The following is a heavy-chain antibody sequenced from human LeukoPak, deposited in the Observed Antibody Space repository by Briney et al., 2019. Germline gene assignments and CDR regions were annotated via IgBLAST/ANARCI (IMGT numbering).Heavy chain of an antibody. D-gene: IGHD3-22*01. CDR3: ARAESRGYYFFDY. CDR1: GFTSTTYW. V-gene: IGHV3-74*01. CDR2: INSDGSST. J-gene: IGHJ4*02. Sequence: PGGSLRLSCAASGFTSTTYWMHWVRQAPGKGLVWVSRINSDGSSTTYADSVKGRFTISRDNAKNTLYLQMNSLRAEDTAVYYCARAESRGYYFFDYWGQGTLVTVSS.